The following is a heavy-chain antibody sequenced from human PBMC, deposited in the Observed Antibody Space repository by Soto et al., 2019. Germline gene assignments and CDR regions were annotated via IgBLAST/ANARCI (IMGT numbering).Heavy chain of an antibody. Sequence: QITLNESGPTQVKPRQTLTLTCTFSGFSLTTSGVGVGWIRQSPGKAPEWLALIYWDDDKRYSPSLKSRLNITNDTSKNQLVLTMADLDPADTATYYCAHRVLRTVFGLVTTTAIYFDFWGQGTPVAVSS. D-gene: IGHD3-3*01. V-gene: IGHV2-5*02. CDR1: GFSLTTSGVG. CDR3: AHRVLRTVFGLVTTTAIYFDF. CDR2: IYWDDDK. J-gene: IGHJ4*02.